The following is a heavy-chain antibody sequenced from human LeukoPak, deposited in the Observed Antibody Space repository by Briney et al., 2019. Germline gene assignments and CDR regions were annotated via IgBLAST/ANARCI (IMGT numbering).Heavy chain of an antibody. CDR3: AREDTYYYDSSGYYYHDY. V-gene: IGHV1-2*02. CDR2: INPNSGGT. Sequence: GASVKVSCKASGYTFTGYYMHWVRQAPGQGLEWMGWINPNSGGTNNAQKFQGRVTMTRDTSISTAYMELSRLRSDDTAVYYCAREDTYYYDSSGYYYHDYWGQGTLVTVSS. CDR1: GYTFTGYY. J-gene: IGHJ4*02. D-gene: IGHD3-22*01.